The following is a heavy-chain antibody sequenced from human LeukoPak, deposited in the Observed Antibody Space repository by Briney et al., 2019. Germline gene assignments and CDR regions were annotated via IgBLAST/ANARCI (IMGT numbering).Heavy chain of an antibody. CDR1: GFTFSGYS. D-gene: IGHD4-17*01. J-gene: IGHJ4*02. Sequence: GGSLRLSCSASGFTFSGYSMTWVRQAPGKGLEWVANINQDGSERYYVDSVKGRFTISRDNAKNSLYLQINSLRADDTAVYYCARVLVDYGQRDYWGQGTLVIVSS. V-gene: IGHV3-7*01. CDR3: ARVLVDYGQRDY. CDR2: INQDGSER.